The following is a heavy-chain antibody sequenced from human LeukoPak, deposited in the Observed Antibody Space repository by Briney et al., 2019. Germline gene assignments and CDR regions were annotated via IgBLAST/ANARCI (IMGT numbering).Heavy chain of an antibody. CDR2: IYYSGST. V-gene: IGHV4-39*01. J-gene: IGHJ4*02. Sequence: PSETLSLTCTVSGGSISSSSYYWGWIRQPPGKGLEWIGSIYYSGSTYYNASLKSRVTMSVDTSKNQFSLKLSSVTAADTAVYYCARVESGYGYFDYWGQGTLVTVSS. CDR1: GGSISSSSYY. CDR3: ARVESGYGYFDY. D-gene: IGHD5-12*01.